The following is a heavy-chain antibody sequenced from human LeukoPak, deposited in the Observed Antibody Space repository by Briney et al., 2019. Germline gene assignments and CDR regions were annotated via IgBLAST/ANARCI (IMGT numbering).Heavy chain of an antibody. CDR3: ATFRFLGT. CDR1: GFTFSSYW. V-gene: IGHV3-7*03. J-gene: IGHJ3*01. Sequence: GGSLRLSCAASGFTFSSYWMTWVRQSPGKGLEWVANIKPGGNEKYYVDSVKGRLTISRDNVKNSLYLQMNSLRAEDTAIYYCATFRFLGTWGQGTMVTVSP. CDR2: IKPGGNEK. D-gene: IGHD3-3*01.